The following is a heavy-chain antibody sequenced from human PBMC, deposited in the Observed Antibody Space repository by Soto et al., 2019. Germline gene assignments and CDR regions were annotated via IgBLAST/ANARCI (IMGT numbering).Heavy chain of an antibody. CDR2: INTDGSST. CDR1: GLTFSTSW. V-gene: IGHV3-74*01. J-gene: IGHJ4*02. CDR3: ARSPPGIAVAGPVY. D-gene: IGHD6-19*01. Sequence: EVQLVESGGGLVQPGGSLRLSCAASGLTFSTSWMHWVRQVPGKGLVWVSRINTDGSSTTYADTVKGRFTISRDSAKNTLLLQMNSLRAEDTAVYDCARSPPGIAVAGPVYWGQGTLVTVSS.